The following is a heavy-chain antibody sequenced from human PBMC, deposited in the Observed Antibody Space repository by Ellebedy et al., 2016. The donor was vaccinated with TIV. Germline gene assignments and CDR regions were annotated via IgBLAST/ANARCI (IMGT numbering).Heavy chain of an antibody. V-gene: IGHV3-23*01. CDR2: LIENGHDT. D-gene: IGHD1-26*01. CDR3: VSFGSGY. CDR1: GFTFSKYA. Sequence: GESLKISXTGSGFTFSKYAMSWVRQAPGKGLEWVSGLIENGHDTYYTDSVKGRFTISRDNAKNSLYLQMNSLRAEDTAVYYCVSFGSGYWGQGTLVTVSS. J-gene: IGHJ4*02.